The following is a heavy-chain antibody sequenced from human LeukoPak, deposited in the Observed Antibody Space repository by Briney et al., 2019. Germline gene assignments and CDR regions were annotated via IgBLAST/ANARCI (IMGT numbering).Heavy chain of an antibody. Sequence: GESLKISCEASGHSFTNHWIGWVRQMPGKGLEWMVIINLGDSDTKYSPSFQGQVTISLDKSINTAYLQWRSLKASDTAMYYCARRPYSGSPNWFDPWGQGTLVTVSS. J-gene: IGHJ5*02. CDR3: ARRPYSGSPNWFDP. D-gene: IGHD1-26*01. CDR1: GHSFTNHW. V-gene: IGHV5-51*01. CDR2: INLGDSDT.